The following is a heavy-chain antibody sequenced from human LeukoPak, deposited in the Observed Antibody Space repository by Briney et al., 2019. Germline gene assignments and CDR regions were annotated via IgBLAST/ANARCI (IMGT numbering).Heavy chain of an antibody. Sequence: PGGSLRLSCALSGLTFRSYAMTWVRQAPGKGREWVSTISGSGGSTYYADSVKGGFTISRDNSKNTLYLQMNSLRAEDTAVYYCTKDRLTGYSFGYSYFDYWGQGTLVTVSS. CDR1: GLTFRSYA. CDR2: ISGSGGST. CDR3: TKDRLTGYSFGYSYFDY. V-gene: IGHV3-23*01. D-gene: IGHD5-18*01. J-gene: IGHJ4*02.